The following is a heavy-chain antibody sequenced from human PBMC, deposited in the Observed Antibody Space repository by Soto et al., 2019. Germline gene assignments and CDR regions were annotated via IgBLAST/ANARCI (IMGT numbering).Heavy chain of an antibody. CDR3: AYSGDFWSGYYSSH. D-gene: IGHD3-3*01. CDR1: GFTFSSYS. Sequence: GGSLRLSCAASGFTFSSYSMHWVRQAPGKGLEWVSYISSSSSTIYYADSVKGRFTVSRDNAKNSLYLQMYSLRAEDTAVYYCAYSGDFWSGYYSSHWGQGTLVTVSS. V-gene: IGHV3-48*01. J-gene: IGHJ4*02. CDR2: ISSSSSTI.